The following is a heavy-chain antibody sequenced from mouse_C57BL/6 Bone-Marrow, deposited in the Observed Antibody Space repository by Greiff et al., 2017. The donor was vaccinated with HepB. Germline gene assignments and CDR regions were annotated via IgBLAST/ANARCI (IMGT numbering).Heavy chain of an antibody. J-gene: IGHJ1*03. D-gene: IGHD1-1*01. CDR3: ARGGSDYYVSHWYFDA. CDR1: GYTFTDYN. Sequence: EVQLQQSGPELVKPGASVKIPCKASGYTFTDYNMDWVKQSHGRSLEWIGDINPNNGGTIYNQKFKGKATLTVDKSSSTAYMELRSLTSEDTAVYYCARGGSDYYVSHWYFDAWGTGTTVTVSS. V-gene: IGHV1-18*01. CDR2: INPNNGGT.